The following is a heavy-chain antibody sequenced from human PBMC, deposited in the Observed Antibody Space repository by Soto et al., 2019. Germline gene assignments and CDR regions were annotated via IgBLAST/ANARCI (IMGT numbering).Heavy chain of an antibody. J-gene: IGHJ6*02. CDR1: GFTFENYA. D-gene: IGHD3-3*01. V-gene: IGHV3-23*01. CDR3: AKDSWAIFGVPAGEYYAMDV. CDR2: ISGSGGTT. Sequence: GGSLRLSCVASGFTFENYAMSWVRQAPGKGLEWVSAISGSGGTTYYSDSVKGRFTISRDNSKNTVYLQMNDLRVEDAAEYFCAKDSWAIFGVPAGEYYAMDVWGQGTTVTV.